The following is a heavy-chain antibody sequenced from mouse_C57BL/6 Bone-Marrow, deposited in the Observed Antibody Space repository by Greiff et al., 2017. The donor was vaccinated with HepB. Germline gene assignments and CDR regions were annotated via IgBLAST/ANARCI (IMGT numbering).Heavy chain of an antibody. J-gene: IGHJ2*01. D-gene: IGHD4-1*01. CDR2: INPSSGYT. CDR1: GYTFTSYW. CDR3: ARVGTGTGYFDY. Sequence: QVHVKQSGAELAKPGASVKLSCKASGYTFTSYWMHWVKQRPGQGLEWIGYINPSSGYTKYNQKFKDKATLTADKSSSTAYMQLSSLTSEDSAVYYCARVGTGTGYFDYWGQGTTLTVSS. V-gene: IGHV1-7*01.